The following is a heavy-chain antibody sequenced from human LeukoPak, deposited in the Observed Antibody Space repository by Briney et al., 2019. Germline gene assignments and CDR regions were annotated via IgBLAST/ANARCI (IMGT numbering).Heavy chain of an antibody. V-gene: IGHV1-69*05. Sequence: SVKVSCKASGGTFSSYAISWVRQAPGQGLEWMGGIIPIFGTANYAQKSQGRVTITTDESTSTAYMELSSLRSEDTAVYYCAREGYCTNGVCLGEFFDLWGRGTLVTVPS. CDR2: IIPIFGTA. J-gene: IGHJ2*01. CDR3: AREGYCTNGVCLGEFFDL. D-gene: IGHD2-8*01. CDR1: GGTFSSYA.